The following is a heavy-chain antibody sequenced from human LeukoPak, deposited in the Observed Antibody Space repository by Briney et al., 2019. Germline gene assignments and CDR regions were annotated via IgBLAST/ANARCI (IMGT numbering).Heavy chain of an antibody. CDR1: GGSISSGSYY. J-gene: IGHJ5*02. CDR3: ARGMATILAWFDP. Sequence: PSETLSLTCTVSGGSISSGSYYWSWIRQPAGKGLEWIGRIYTSGSTNYNPSLTSRVTISVDTSKNQFSLKLSSVTAADTAVYYCARGMATILAWFDPWGQGTLVTVSS. V-gene: IGHV4-61*02. D-gene: IGHD5-24*01. CDR2: IYTSGST.